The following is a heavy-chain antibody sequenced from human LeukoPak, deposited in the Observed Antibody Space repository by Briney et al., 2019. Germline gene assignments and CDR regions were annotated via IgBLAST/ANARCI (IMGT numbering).Heavy chain of an antibody. CDR2: MNPNSGNT. D-gene: IGHD1-26*01. Sequence: ASVRVSCKASGYTFTSYDINWVRQATGQGLEWMGWMNPNSGNTGYAQKFQGRVTMTRNTSISTAYMELSSLRSEDTAVYYCAARSGELINWFDPWGQGTLVTVSS. CDR3: AARSGELINWFDP. V-gene: IGHV1-8*01. J-gene: IGHJ5*02. CDR1: GYTFTSYD.